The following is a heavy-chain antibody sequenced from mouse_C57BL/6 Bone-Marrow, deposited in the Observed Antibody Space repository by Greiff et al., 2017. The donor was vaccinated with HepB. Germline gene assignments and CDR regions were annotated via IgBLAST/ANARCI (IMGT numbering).Heavy chain of an antibody. D-gene: IGHD2-2*01. Sequence: VQLQQSGPELVKPGASVKISCKASGYTFTDYYMNWVKQSHGKSLEWIGDINPNNGGTSYNQKFKGKATLTVDKSSSTAYMELRSLTSEDSAVYYCARWGYPFDYWGQGTTLTVSS. V-gene: IGHV1-26*01. CDR2: INPNNGGT. CDR3: ARWGYPFDY. CDR1: GYTFTDYY. J-gene: IGHJ2*01.